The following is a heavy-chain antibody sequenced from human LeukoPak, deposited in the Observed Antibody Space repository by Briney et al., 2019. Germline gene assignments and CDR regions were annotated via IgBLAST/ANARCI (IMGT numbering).Heavy chain of an antibody. CDR2: ISGSGGTT. CDR1: GFTFTSYA. J-gene: IGHJ4*02. CDR3: AKTYYYDTSGYYPPFDY. Sequence: GGSLSLSCAASGFTFTSYAMTWVRQAPGKGLEWVAGISGSGGTTYYADSVKGRFTISRDNSKNTLYLQMNSLRAEDTAVYYCAKTYYYDTSGYYPPFDYWGQGTLVTVSS. V-gene: IGHV3-23*01. D-gene: IGHD3-22*01.